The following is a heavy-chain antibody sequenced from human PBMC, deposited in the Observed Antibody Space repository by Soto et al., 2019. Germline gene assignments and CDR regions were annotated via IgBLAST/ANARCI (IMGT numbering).Heavy chain of an antibody. CDR3: ARGLRSPSGY. CDR2: INHSGST. J-gene: IGHJ4*02. D-gene: IGHD1-26*01. Sequence: QVQLQQWGAGLLKPSETLSLTCAVYGGSFSGYYWSWIRQPPGKGLEWIGEINHSGSTNYNPSLKSRVTISVDTSKNQFSLKLSSVTAADTAMYYCARGLRSPSGYWGQGTLVTVSS. CDR1: GGSFSGYY. V-gene: IGHV4-34*01.